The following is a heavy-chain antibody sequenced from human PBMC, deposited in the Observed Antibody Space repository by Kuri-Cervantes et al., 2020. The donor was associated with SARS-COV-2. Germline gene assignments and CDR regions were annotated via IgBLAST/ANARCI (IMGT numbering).Heavy chain of an antibody. Sequence: ESLKISCTVSGGSISSSSYYWGWIRQPPGKGLEWIGSIYYSGSTDYNPSLKSRVTISVDTSKNQFPLKLSSVTAADTAVYYCARGSILLWFGESPPDYWGQGTLVTVSS. J-gene: IGHJ4*02. CDR3: ARGSILLWFGESPPDY. CDR1: GGSISSSSYY. D-gene: IGHD3-10*01. CDR2: IYYSGST. V-gene: IGHV4-39*06.